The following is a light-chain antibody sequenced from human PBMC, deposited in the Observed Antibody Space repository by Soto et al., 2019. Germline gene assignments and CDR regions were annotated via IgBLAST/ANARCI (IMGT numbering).Light chain of an antibody. CDR3: QQYGTSPRT. V-gene: IGKV3-20*01. CDR1: QSVSSSY. Sequence: EIVMTQSPATPSVSPGERANISCRASQSVSSSYLAWSQQKAGQAPRLLIYAASTRATGVSARFSGSGSGTDFTLTIVRLEPEDFAVYYCQQYGTSPRTFGQGTKVDIK. CDR2: AAS. J-gene: IGKJ1*01.